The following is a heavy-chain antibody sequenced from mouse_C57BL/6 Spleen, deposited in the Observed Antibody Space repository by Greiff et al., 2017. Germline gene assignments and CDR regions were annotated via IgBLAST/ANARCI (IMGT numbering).Heavy chain of an antibody. Sequence: VQLQQPGAELVMPGASVKLSCKASGYTFTSYWMHWVKQRPGKGLEWIGEIDPSDSYTNYNQKFKGKSTLTVEKSSSTAYLQLSRLTSEDSAVYYCARGSGYYGGFAYWGQGTLVTVSA. V-gene: IGHV1-69*01. D-gene: IGHD2-3*01. CDR1: GYTFTSYW. CDR3: ARGSGYYGGFAY. J-gene: IGHJ3*01. CDR2: IDPSDSYT.